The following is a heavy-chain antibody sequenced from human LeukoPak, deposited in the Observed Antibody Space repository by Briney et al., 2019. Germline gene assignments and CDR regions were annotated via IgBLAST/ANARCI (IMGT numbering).Heavy chain of an antibody. Sequence: SVKVPCKASGGTFSSYAISWVRQAPGQGLEWMGRIIPILGIANYAQKFQGRVTITADKSTSAAYMELSSLRSEDTAVYYCARPPLDGYNPGAFDYWGQGTLVTVSS. V-gene: IGHV1-69*04. CDR1: GGTFSSYA. CDR2: IIPILGIA. J-gene: IGHJ4*02. CDR3: ARPPLDGYNPGAFDY. D-gene: IGHD5-24*01.